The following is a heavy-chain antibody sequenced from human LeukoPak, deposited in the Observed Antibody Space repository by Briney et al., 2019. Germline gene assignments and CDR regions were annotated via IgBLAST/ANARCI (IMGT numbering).Heavy chain of an antibody. D-gene: IGHD1-26*01. V-gene: IGHV2-70*17. CDR2: IDWADEK. Sequence: SGPALVKPTQTLTLTCTFSGFSLNARGMCVSWIRQPPGKALEWLARIDWADEKFYSTSLKTRLTISKDTSKNQVVLIMTNMDPVDTAKYYCARTPDGRAEADYWGQGTLVTVSS. J-gene: IGHJ4*02. CDR3: ARTPDGRAEADY. CDR1: GFSLNARGMC.